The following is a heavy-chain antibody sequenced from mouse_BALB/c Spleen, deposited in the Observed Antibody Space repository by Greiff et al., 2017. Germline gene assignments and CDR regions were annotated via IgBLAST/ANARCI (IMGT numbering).Heavy chain of an antibody. Sequence: VQLKESGTVLARPGASVKMSCKASGYTFTSYWMHWVNQRPGQGLEWIGAIYPGNSDTSYNQKFKGKAKLTAVTSTSTAYMELSSLTNEDSAVYYCTRGVVATDYAMDYWGQGTSVTVSS. V-gene: IGHV1-5*01. CDR1: GYTFTSYW. D-gene: IGHD1-1*01. CDR2: IYPGNSDT. J-gene: IGHJ4*01. CDR3: TRGVVATDYAMDY.